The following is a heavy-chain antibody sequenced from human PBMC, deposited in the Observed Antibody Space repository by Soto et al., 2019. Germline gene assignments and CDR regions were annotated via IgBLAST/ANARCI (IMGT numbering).Heavy chain of an antibody. J-gene: IGHJ4*02. CDR3: ARIRDYYDSSGYQYYFDY. CDR1: GYTFTSYG. V-gene: IGHV1-18*04. CDR2: ISAYNGNT. D-gene: IGHD3-22*01. Sequence: ASVKVSCKASGYTFTSYGISWVRQAPGQGLEWMGWISAYNGNTNYAQKLQGRVTMTTDTSTSTAYMELRSLRSDDTAVYYCARIRDYYDSSGYQYYFDYWGQGTLVTSPQ.